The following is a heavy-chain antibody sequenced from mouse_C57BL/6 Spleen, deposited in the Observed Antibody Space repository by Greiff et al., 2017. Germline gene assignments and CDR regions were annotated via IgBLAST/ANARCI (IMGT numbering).Heavy chain of an antibody. J-gene: IGHJ3*01. Sequence: VKLQESGPELVKPGASVKISCKASGYAFSSSWMNWVKQRPGKGLEWIGRIYPGDGDTNYNGKFKGKATLTADKSSSTAYMQLSSLPSEDSAVYFCAREGLTTVVAPGFAYWGQGTLVTVSA. CDR2: IYPGDGDT. V-gene: IGHV1-82*01. CDR3: AREGLTTVVAPGFAY. D-gene: IGHD1-1*01. CDR1: GYAFSSSW.